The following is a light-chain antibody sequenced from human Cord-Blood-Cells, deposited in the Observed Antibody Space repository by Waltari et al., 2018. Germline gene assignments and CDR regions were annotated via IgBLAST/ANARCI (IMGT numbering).Light chain of an antibody. J-gene: IGKJ1*01. Sequence: DIQMTQSPSNLSASVGDRVTITCRASQSISSWLAWYQQKQGKAPKLLIYDASSLESGVPSRFSVSGSGTEFTLTISSLQPDDFATYYCQQYNSYSTFGQGTKVEIK. CDR2: DAS. CDR3: QQYNSYST. V-gene: IGKV1-5*01. CDR1: QSISSW.